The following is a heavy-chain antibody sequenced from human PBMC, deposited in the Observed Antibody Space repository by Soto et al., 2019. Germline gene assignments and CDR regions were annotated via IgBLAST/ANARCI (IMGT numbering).Heavy chain of an antibody. CDR2: INHSGST. V-gene: IGHV4-34*01. D-gene: IGHD3-10*01. J-gene: IGHJ4*02. CDR1: GGSFSGYY. Sequence: QVQLQQWGAGLLKPSETLSLTCAVYGGSFSGYYWSWIRQPPGKGLEWIGEINHSGSTNYNPSLKIRVTISVDTSKNQFSLKLSSVTAADTAVYYCARGPRLWFGKSHYFDYWGQGTLVTVSS. CDR3: ARGPRLWFGKSHYFDY.